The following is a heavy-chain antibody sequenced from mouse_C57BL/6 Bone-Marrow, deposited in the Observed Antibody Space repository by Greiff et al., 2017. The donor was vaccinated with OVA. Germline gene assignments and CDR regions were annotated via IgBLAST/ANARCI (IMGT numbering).Heavy chain of an antibody. D-gene: IGHD6-1*01. V-gene: IGHV3-6*01. CDR3: ARRVRRRGYYFDY. CDR2: ISYDGSN. CDR1: GSSITSGYY. Sequence: EVKLVESGPGLVKPSQSLSLPCSVPGSSITSGYYWNWIRQFPGNNLAWMGYISYDGSNNYNPSLKNRISVTRDTSKNQCFLKLNSVTTEDTATYYCARRVRRRGYYFDYWGQGTTLTVSS. J-gene: IGHJ2*01.